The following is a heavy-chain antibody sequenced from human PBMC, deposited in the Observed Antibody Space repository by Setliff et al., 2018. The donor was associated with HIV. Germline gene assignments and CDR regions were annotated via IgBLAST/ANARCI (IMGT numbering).Heavy chain of an antibody. D-gene: IGHD6-19*01. Sequence: GESLKISCKGSGYSFTSYWIAWVRQMPGKGLEWMGIIYPGDSEIIYSPSCQGQVTISADKSITTAYLQWSSLKASDTAIYYCVRHRSAVAGTRIGYCYYMDVWGKGTTVTVSS. CDR2: IYPGDSEI. J-gene: IGHJ6*03. V-gene: IGHV5-51*01. CDR1: GYSFTSYW. CDR3: VRHRSAVAGTRIGYCYYMDV.